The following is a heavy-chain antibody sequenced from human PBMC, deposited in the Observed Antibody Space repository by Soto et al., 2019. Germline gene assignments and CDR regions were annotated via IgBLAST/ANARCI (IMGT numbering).Heavy chain of an antibody. V-gene: IGHV1-69*08. CDR2: IIPILGIA. CDR3: AREEYYYGSGAFFVY. CDR1: GGTFSSYT. Sequence: QVQLVQSGAEVKKPGSSVKVSCNASGGTFSSYTISWVRQAPGQGLEWMGRIIPILGIANYTQKFQGRVTITADKSTSTAYMELSSLRSEDTAVYYCAREEYYYGSGAFFVYWGQGTLVTVSS. J-gene: IGHJ4*02. D-gene: IGHD3-10*01.